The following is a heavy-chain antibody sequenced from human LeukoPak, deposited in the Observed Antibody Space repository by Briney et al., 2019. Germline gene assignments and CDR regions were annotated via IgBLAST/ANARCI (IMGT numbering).Heavy chain of an antibody. J-gene: IGHJ4*02. V-gene: IGHV4-30-2*01. CDR2: IYHSGST. Sequence: PSETLSLTCAVSGGSISSGGYSWSWIRQPPGKGLEWIGYIYHSGSTYYNSSLKSRVTISVDRSKNQFSLKLSSVTAADTAVYYCARDLGRPRSRWGQGTLVTVSS. CDR3: ARDLGRPRSR. CDR1: GGSISSGGYS. D-gene: IGHD1-26*01.